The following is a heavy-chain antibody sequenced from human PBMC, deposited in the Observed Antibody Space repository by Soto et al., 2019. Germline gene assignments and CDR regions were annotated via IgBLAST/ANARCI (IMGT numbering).Heavy chain of an antibody. D-gene: IGHD3-3*01. Sequence: GGSLRLSCAASGFTFSSYGMHWVRQAPGKGLEWVAVISYDGSNKYYSDFVKGRFTISRDNSKNTLYLQMNSLRAEDTAVYYCAKASGYYDFWSTSPNWFDPWGQGTLVTVSS. CDR3: AKASGYYDFWSTSPNWFDP. J-gene: IGHJ5*02. V-gene: IGHV3-30*18. CDR2: ISYDGSNK. CDR1: GFTFSSYG.